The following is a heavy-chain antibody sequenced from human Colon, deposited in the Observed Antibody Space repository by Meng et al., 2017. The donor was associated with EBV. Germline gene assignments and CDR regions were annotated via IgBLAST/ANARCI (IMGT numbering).Heavy chain of an antibody. Sequence: QVQLGQSGGEVXXXXXSXTVXXXASGYTFTRYGISWVRQAPGQGLEWMAWISAYNGRTNFAQKFQGRVTVTTDTSTSTAYMELRSLRSDDTAVYYCTRDGPDYGNYINFDYWGQGTLVTVSS. V-gene: IGHV1-18*01. J-gene: IGHJ4*02. CDR1: GYTFTRYG. CDR3: TRDGPDYGNYINFDY. CDR2: ISAYNGRT. D-gene: IGHD4-11*01.